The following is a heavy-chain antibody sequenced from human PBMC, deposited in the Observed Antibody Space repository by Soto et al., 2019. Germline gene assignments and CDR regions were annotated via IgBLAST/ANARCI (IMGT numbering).Heavy chain of an antibody. CDR2: ISGSGGST. CDR3: AKGGYDSSGYYYGAGAFDI. V-gene: IGHV3-23*01. D-gene: IGHD3-22*01. J-gene: IGHJ3*02. Sequence: GGSLRLSCAASGFTFSSYAMSWVRQAPGKGLEWVSAISGSGGSTYYADSVKGRFTISRDNSKNTLYLQMNSLRAEDTAVYYCAKGGYDSSGYYYGAGAFDISGQGPIVTV. CDR1: GFTFSSYA.